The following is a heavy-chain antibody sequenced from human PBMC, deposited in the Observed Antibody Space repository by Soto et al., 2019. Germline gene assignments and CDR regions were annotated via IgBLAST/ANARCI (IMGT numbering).Heavy chain of an antibody. CDR2: ISSNGGST. D-gene: IGHD1-26*01. Sequence: GGSLRLSCSASGFTFSSYAMHWVRQAPGKGLEYVSAISSNGGSTYYADSVKGRFTISRDNSKNTLYLQMRSLRAEDPAVYSCVKGETWFDPWGQGTLVTVSS. V-gene: IGHV3-64D*06. CDR1: GFTFSSYA. J-gene: IGHJ5*02. CDR3: VKGETWFDP.